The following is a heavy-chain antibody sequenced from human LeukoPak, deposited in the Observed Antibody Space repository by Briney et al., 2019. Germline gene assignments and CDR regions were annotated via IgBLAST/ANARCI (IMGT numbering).Heavy chain of an antibody. CDR3: ARAGNVQPGLVGSEPSPNYYYYYMDV. Sequence: SLKVSCKAPGGTFCSYAISWVREAPGQGVEWMGGIIPIFGTANYAQKFQGRVTITTDESTSTAYMERRSLRSEDTPVYYCARAGNVQPGLVGSEPSPNYYYYYMDVWGKGATVTVSS. CDR2: IIPIFGTA. J-gene: IGHJ6*03. V-gene: IGHV1-69*05. CDR1: GGTFCSYA. D-gene: IGHD6-6*01.